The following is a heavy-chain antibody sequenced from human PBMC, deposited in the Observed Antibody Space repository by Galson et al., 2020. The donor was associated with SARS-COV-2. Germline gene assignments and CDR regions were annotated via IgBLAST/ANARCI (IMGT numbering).Heavy chain of an antibody. D-gene: IGHD6-13*01. CDR2: ISYDGSNK. CDR1: GFTFSSYA. J-gene: IGHJ6*02. V-gene: IGHV3-30-3*01. Sequence: GGSLRLSCAASGFTFSSYAMHWVRQAPGKGLEWVAVISYDGSNKYYADSVKGRFTISRDNSKNTLYLQMNSLRAEDTAVYYCARDWDSSSWLHPYGMDVWGQGTTVTVSS. CDR3: ARDWDSSSWLHPYGMDV.